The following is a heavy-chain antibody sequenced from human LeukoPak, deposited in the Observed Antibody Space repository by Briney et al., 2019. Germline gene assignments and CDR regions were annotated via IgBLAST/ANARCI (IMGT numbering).Heavy chain of an antibody. CDR1: GFTFSEYA. J-gene: IGHJ6*03. V-gene: IGHV3-23*01. Sequence: GGSLRLSCAASGFTFSEYAMSWVRQAPGKGLEWVSATGGPGHDTYYVDSVKGRFTISRDNSKNTLYLQMNSLRAEDTAVYYCARDQYYGSGSFYYYYYYYMDVWGKGTTVTISS. CDR2: TGGPGHDT. D-gene: IGHD3-10*01. CDR3: ARDQYYGSGSFYYYYYYYMDV.